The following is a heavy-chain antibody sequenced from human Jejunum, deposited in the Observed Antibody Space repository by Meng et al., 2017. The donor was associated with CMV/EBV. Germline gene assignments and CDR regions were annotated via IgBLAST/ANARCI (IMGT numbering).Heavy chain of an antibody. CDR1: GFTVGSKY. J-gene: IGHJ4*01. CDR2: INADGGT. D-gene: IGHD3-16*01. V-gene: IGHV3-66*01. CDR3: GRDRGEGGFFDY. Sequence: EGQLLESGGGLVQPGGSLTLSCAASGFTVGSKYMNWIRQAPGKGLQWVSVINADGGTHYADSVRGRFIISRDNSKNTVHLQMNSLTDEDTAVYYCGRDRGEGGFFDYWGQGTLVTVSS.